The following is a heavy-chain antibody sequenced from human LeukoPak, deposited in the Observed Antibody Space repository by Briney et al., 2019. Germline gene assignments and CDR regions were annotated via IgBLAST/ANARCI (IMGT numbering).Heavy chain of an antibody. CDR1: GGSFSSSSNY. Sequence: SSETLSLTCTVSGGSFSSSSNYWGWIRQPPGKGLEWIGSIYYSGSTHYNASLKSRVTISIDTSENQFSLKLTSVTAADTAVYYCARDTGTYYYGSGTRGWFAPWGQGTLVTVSS. J-gene: IGHJ5*02. D-gene: IGHD3-10*01. CDR3: ARDTGTYYYGSGTRGWFAP. V-gene: IGHV4-39*07. CDR2: IYYSGST.